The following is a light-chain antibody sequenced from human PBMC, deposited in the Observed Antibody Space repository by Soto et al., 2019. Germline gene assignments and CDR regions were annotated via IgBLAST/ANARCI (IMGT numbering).Light chain of an antibody. Sequence: QSVLTQPPSASGSPGQSVTISCTGTSSDVGGYNYVSWYQHHPGKAPRLMIFEVNKRPSGVPDRFSGSKSGNTASLTVSGLQAEDEADYYCSSSAGNNNLVFGTGTKLTVL. CDR2: EVN. CDR1: SSDVGGYNY. V-gene: IGLV2-8*01. CDR3: SSSAGNNNLV. J-gene: IGLJ1*01.